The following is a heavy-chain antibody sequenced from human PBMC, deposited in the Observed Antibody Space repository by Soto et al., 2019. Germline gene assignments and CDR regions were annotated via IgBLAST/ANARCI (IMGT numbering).Heavy chain of an antibody. Sequence: QVQLVQSGAEVKKPGASLKVSCKASGYTFTDYNMHWVRQAPGPGLEWMGWINPNSGGTNYAQKFQGRVTMTRDTSITTAYMELSRLTADDTAVYYCAREGSSSSRYVQHWGQGTLVTVSS. CDR3: AREGSSSSRYVQH. V-gene: IGHV1-2*02. J-gene: IGHJ1*01. D-gene: IGHD6-6*01. CDR2: INPNSGGT. CDR1: GYTFTDYN.